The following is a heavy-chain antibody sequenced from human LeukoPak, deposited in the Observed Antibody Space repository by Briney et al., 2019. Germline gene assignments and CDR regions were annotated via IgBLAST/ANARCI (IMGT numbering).Heavy chain of an antibody. D-gene: IGHD6-13*01. CDR2: ISSSSYI. V-gene: IGHV3-21*01. J-gene: IGHJ4*02. CDR3: ARDSPRSSWYVRDY. Sequence: GGSLRLSCAASGFTFSSYSMNWVRQAPGKGLEWVSSISSSSYIYYADSVKGRFTISRDNAKNSLYLQMNSLRAEDTAVYYCARDSPRSSWYVRDYWGQGTLVTVSS. CDR1: GFTFSSYS.